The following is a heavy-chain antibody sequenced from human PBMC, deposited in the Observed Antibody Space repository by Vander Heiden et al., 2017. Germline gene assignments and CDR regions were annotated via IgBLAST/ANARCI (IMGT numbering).Heavy chain of an antibody. CDR2: VSAYNGNT. Sequence: QVQLVQSGAEVKKPWASVKVSCKASGYTFNTYAITWVRQAPGQGFEWMGWVSAYNGNTYFAQKFQVRVTMTTDTSTSTAYMELRSLRSDDTAVYYCARAGSGMDVWGQGTTVTVSS. CDR3: ARAGSGMDV. CDR1: GYTFNTYA. D-gene: IGHD2-15*01. J-gene: IGHJ6*02. V-gene: IGHV1-18*01.